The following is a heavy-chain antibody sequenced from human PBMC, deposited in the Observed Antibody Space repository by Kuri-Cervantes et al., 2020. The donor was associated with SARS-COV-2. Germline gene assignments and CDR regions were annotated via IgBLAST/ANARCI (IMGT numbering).Heavy chain of an antibody. CDR3: ARESGSSGWYGFDY. D-gene: IGHD6-19*01. CDR2: ISVYNGNT. Sequence: ASVKVSCKASGYTFTSYGISWVRQAPGQGLEWMGWISVYNGNTNYARKLQGRVTMTTDTSTSTAYMELRSLRSDDTAVYYSARESGSSGWYGFDYWGQGTLVTVSS. V-gene: IGHV1-18*04. J-gene: IGHJ4*02. CDR1: GYTFTSYG.